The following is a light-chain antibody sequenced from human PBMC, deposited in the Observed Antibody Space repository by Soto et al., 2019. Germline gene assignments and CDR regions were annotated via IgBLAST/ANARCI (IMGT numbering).Light chain of an antibody. CDR2: DVS. J-gene: IGLJ1*01. CDR3: SSRTSTRTRG. Sequence: QSVLAQPASMSGPPGHSIIISCTGTTSDVGGYNSVSWYQQHPGKAPELMIYDVSNRPSGISYRFSGSKSGNTASLTISGLQAEDEADYYCSSRTSTRTRGFGTGTKVTVL. V-gene: IGLV2-14*01. CDR1: TSDVGGYNS.